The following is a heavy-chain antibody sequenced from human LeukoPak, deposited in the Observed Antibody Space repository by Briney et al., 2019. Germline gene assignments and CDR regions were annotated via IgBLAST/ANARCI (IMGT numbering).Heavy chain of an antibody. CDR2: ISYDGSNK. J-gene: IGHJ3*02. Sequence: GGSLRLSCAASGFTFSSYGMHWVRQAPGKGLEWVAVISYDGSNKYYADSVKGRFTISRDNSKNTLYLQMNSLRAEDTAAYYCAKDFRRIVVVSAFDIWGQGTMVTVSS. D-gene: IGHD3-22*01. CDR1: GFTFSSYG. V-gene: IGHV3-30*18. CDR3: AKDFRRIVVVSAFDI.